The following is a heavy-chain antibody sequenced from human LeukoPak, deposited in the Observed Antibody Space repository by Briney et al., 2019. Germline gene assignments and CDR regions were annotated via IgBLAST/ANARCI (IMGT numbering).Heavy chain of an antibody. CDR3: TGYCSSASCYHAGF. CDR1: GFTFSDYY. CDR2: ISSSGSTI. V-gene: IGHV3-11*01. Sequence: GGSLRLSCAASGFTFSDYYMSWIRQAPGNGLEWVSYISSSGSTIYYADSVKGRFTISRDNAKNSLYLQMNSLRVEDTAVYYCTGYCSSASCYHAGFWGQGTLVTVSS. D-gene: IGHD2-2*01. J-gene: IGHJ4*02.